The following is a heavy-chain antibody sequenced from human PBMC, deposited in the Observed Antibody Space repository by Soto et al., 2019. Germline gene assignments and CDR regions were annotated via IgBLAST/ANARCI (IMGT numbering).Heavy chain of an antibody. J-gene: IGHJ5*02. CDR3: ASDPFFGGDCYNNSIDP. V-gene: IGHV4-39*01. D-gene: IGHD2-21*02. CDR2: IYYSGST. Sequence: SETLSLTCTVSGGSISSSSYYWGWIRQPPGKGLEWIGSIYYSGSTYYNPSLKSRVTISVDTSKNQFSLKLSSVTAADTAVYYCASDPFFGGDCYNNSIDPWGQGTLVTVSS. CDR1: GGSISSSSYY.